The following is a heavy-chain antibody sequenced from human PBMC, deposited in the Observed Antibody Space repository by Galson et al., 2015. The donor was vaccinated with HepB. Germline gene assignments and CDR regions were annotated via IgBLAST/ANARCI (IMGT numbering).Heavy chain of an antibody. CDR3: ARDRNVVTAARAWIFGY. V-gene: IGHV1-2*06. D-gene: IGHD2-2*03. Sequence: SVKVSCKASGYTFTGYYMHWVRQAPGQGLEWMGRINPNSGGTNYAQKFQGRVTMTRDTSISTAYMELSRLRSDDTAVYYCARDRNVVTAARAWIFGYWGQGTLVTVSS. J-gene: IGHJ4*02. CDR1: GYTFTGYY. CDR2: INPNSGGT.